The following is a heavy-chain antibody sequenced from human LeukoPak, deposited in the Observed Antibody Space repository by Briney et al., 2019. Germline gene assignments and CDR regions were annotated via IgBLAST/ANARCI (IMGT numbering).Heavy chain of an antibody. CDR3: ARDPLTYYSDTSGYSCYFDY. D-gene: IGHD3-22*01. CDR1: GYTFTNYG. Sequence: ASVKVSCKASGYTFTNYGITWVRQAPGQGLEWMGWISAYNGKTNYPQKFQGRVTMTTDTSTSTAYMELRSLGSDDTAVYYCARDPLTYYSDTSGYSCYFDYWGQGTLVTVSS. CDR2: ISAYNGKT. V-gene: IGHV1-18*01. J-gene: IGHJ4*02.